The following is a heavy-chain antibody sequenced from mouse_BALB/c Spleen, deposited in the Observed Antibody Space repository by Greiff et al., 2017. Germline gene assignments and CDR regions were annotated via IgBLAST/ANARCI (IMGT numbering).Heavy chain of an antibody. CDR1: GFTFSSYG. V-gene: IGHV5-6*01. CDR3: ARHGGSSPYFDY. Sequence: EVKLAESGGDLVKPGGSLKLSCAASGFTFSSYGMSWVRQTPDKRLEWVATISSGGSYTYYPDSVKGRFTISRDNAKNPLYLQMSSLKSEDTAMYYCARHGGSSPYFDYWGQGTTLTVSS. D-gene: IGHD1-1*01. J-gene: IGHJ2*01. CDR2: ISSGGSYT.